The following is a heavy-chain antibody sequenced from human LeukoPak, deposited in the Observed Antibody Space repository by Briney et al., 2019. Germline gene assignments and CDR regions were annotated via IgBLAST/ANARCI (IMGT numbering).Heavy chain of an antibody. CDR3: ARILGAYCSGGSCPDAFDI. CDR2: IYTSGST. D-gene: IGHD2-15*01. CDR1: GGSISSYY. J-gene: IGHJ3*02. Sequence: SETLSLTCTVSGGSISSYYWSWIRQPAGKGLEWIGRIYTSGSTNYNPSLKSRVTMSVDTSKNQFSLKLSSVTAADTAVYYCARILGAYCSGGSCPDAFDIWGQGTMVTVSS. V-gene: IGHV4-4*07.